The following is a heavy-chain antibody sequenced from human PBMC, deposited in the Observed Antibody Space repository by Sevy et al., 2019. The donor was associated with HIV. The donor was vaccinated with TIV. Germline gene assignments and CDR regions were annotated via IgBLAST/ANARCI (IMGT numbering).Heavy chain of an antibody. J-gene: IGHJ6*02. Sequence: SETLSLTCAVYGGSFSGYYWSWIRQPPGKGLEWIGEINHSGSTNYNPSLKSRVTISVDTSKNQFSLKLSFVTAADTAVYYCARGNFAYYDDSSGYYRLYYYYGMDVWGQGTTVTVSS. V-gene: IGHV4-34*01. CDR3: ARGNFAYYDDSSGYYRLYYYYGMDV. CDR2: INHSGST. D-gene: IGHD3-22*01. CDR1: GGSFSGYY.